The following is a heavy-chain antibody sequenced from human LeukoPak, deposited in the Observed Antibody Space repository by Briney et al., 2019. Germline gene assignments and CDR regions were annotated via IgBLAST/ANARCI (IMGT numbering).Heavy chain of an antibody. J-gene: IGHJ4*02. Sequence: ASVKVSCKASGYTFTSYGISWVRQAPGQGLEWMGWISAYNGNTNYAQKLQGRVTMTTDTSTSTAYMELRSLRSDDTAVYYCAREGGYYYDSSGYYPLGGFDYWGQGTLVTVSS. D-gene: IGHD3-22*01. CDR2: ISAYNGNT. CDR3: AREGGYYYDSSGYYPLGGFDY. CDR1: GYTFTSYG. V-gene: IGHV1-18*01.